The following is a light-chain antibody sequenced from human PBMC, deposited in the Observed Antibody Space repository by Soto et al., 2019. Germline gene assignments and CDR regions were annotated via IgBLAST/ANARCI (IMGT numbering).Light chain of an antibody. CDR1: QDIRDY. CDR3: QQYYSYPRT. CDR2: FAS. J-gene: IGKJ3*01. Sequence: DIQMTQSPSSLSASVGDRVTITCQASQDIRDYLNWYQQRPGKAPKVLINFASNLEAGVPSRFSGSVSGTNFSFTISSLQPEDVATYYCQQYYSYPRTFGPGTKVDIK. V-gene: IGKV1-33*01.